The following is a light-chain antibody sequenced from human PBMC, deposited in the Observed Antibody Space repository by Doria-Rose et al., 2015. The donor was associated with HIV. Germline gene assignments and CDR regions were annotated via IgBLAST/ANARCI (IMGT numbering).Light chain of an antibody. J-gene: IGKJ4*01. CDR1: QGISDY. V-gene: IGKV1-8*01. CDR2: AAS. Sequence: IQVPQSPSSLSAPTVDRVTITCRASQGISDYLAWYQQKPGKVPNLLIYAASTLQTGVPSRFSGSGSGTDFTLTISCLQAEDFATYYCQQYYSYPPVTFGGGTRVEI. CDR3: QQYYSYPPVT.